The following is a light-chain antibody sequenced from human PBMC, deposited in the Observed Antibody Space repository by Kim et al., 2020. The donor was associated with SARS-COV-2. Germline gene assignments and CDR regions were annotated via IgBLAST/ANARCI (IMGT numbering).Light chain of an antibody. V-gene: IGLV3-21*03. CDR3: QVWHSSSGHVV. CDR2: FDS. J-gene: IGLJ2*01. Sequence: AQGKTAMLPCGGNNIEAKSVHWYPQKPGQAPVLVVYFDSDRPSGIPERFSGSISGNTATLTISRVEAGDEADYYCQVWHSSSGHVVFGGGTKLTVL. CDR1: NIEAKS.